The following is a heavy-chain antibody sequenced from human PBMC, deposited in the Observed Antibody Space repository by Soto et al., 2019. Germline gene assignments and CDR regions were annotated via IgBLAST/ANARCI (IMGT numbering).Heavy chain of an antibody. CDR3: ARAWIAVPHPFFDY. J-gene: IGHJ4*02. D-gene: IGHD6-19*01. Sequence: GASVKVSCKASGYTFASYGISWVRQAPGQGLEWMGWISAYNGNTNYAQKFQGRVTMTRDTSTSTVYMELSSLRSEDTAVYYCARAWIAVPHPFFDYWGQGTLVTVSS. V-gene: IGHV1-18*01. CDR2: ISAYNGNT. CDR1: GYTFASYG.